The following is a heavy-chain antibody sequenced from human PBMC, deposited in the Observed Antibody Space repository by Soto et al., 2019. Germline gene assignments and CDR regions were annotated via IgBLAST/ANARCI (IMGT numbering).Heavy chain of an antibody. CDR1: VGSISSYY. J-gene: IGHJ3*02. V-gene: IGHV4-59*08. CDR2: IYYSGST. Sequence: SETRCLTCTVSVGSISSYYWSWIRQPPGKGLEWIGYIYYSGSTNYNPSLKSRVTISVDTSKNQFSLKLSSVTAADTAVYYCASNAWSGYYNDFDIWGQGTMVTVSS. D-gene: IGHD3-3*01. CDR3: ASNAWSGYYNDFDI.